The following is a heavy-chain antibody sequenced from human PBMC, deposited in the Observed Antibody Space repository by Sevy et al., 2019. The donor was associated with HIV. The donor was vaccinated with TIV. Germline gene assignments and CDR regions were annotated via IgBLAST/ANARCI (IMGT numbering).Heavy chain of an antibody. V-gene: IGHV3-33*01. CDR3: VRGRDYGNFDY. J-gene: IGHJ4*02. Sequence: GGSLRLSCAASGFNFSIYGMHWVRQAPGKGLEWVALIYFHGSIKYYVDSVKGRFTISRDNSKNTLYLQMNSLRVEDTAVYYCVRGRDYGNFDYWCQGTLVTVSS. CDR1: GFNFSIYG. CDR2: IYFHGSIK. D-gene: IGHD3-10*01.